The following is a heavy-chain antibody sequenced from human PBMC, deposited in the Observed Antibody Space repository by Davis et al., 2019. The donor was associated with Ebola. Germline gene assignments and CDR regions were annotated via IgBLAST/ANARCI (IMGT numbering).Heavy chain of an antibody. CDR3: ATGGGSVGLDY. CDR1: GLTFTNAW. D-gene: IGHD3-16*01. CDR2: IKSKTVGGTI. Sequence: GGSLRPSCAASGLTFTNAWMNWVRQAPGKGLEWVGRIKSKTVGGTIDYAAPVEGRFAISRDDSKNTLYLQMNSLKTEDTAVYYCATGGGSVGLDYWGQGTLVTVSS. V-gene: IGHV3-15*07. J-gene: IGHJ4*02.